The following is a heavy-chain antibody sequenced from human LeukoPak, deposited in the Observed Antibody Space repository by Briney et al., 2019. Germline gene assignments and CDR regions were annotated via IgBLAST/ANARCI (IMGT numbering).Heavy chain of an antibody. CDR1: GFTFSTYV. CDR3: ARESGITMVRGVIP. D-gene: IGHD3-10*01. J-gene: IGHJ5*02. Sequence: GGSLTLSCVASGFTFSTYVMGWVRQAPGKGLEWVSYISSSGSTIYYADSVMGRFTISRDNSKNTLYLQMNSLRAEDTAVYYCARESGITMVRGVIPWGQGTLVTVSS. CDR2: ISSSGSTI. V-gene: IGHV3-48*01.